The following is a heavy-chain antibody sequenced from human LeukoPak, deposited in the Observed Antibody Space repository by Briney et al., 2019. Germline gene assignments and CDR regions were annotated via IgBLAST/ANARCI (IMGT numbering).Heavy chain of an antibody. J-gene: IGHJ4*02. Sequence: PSETLSLTCTVSGGSISSSSYYWGWIRQPPGKGLEWIGSIYYSGSTYYNPSLKSLVTISVDTSKNQFSLKLSSVAAADTAVYYCARQTKIRDFWSGYSRHWGQGTLVTVSS. V-gene: IGHV4-39*01. CDR3: ARQTKIRDFWSGYSRH. D-gene: IGHD3-3*01. CDR1: GGSISSSSYY. CDR2: IYYSGST.